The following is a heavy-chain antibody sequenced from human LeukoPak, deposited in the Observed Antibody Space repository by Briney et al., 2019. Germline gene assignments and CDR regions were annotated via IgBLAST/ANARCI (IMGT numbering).Heavy chain of an antibody. CDR1: GXTFSSYD. V-gene: IGHV3-13*04. D-gene: IGHD3-9*01. J-gene: IGHJ4*02. Sequence: GGSLRLSCAASGXTFSSYDMHWVRQATGKGLEWVSAIGTAGDTCYPGSVKGRFTISRENAKNSLYLQMNSLRAGDTAVYYCVRGLRYFDWLSPSYYFDYWGQGTLVTVSS. CDR2: IGTAGDT. CDR3: VRGLRYFDWLSPSYYFDY.